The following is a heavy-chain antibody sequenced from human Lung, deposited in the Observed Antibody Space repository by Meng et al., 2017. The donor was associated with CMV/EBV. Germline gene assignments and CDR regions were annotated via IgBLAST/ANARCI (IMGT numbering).Heavy chain of an antibody. D-gene: IGHD2-21*01. CDR2: ISSSGTDI. Sequence: GGSLRLXXAASGFTFSSYSMNWVRQAPGKGLEWVSSISSSGTDIYYADSVKGQFTISRDNAQNSLYLQMNSLRAVDTAVYYCARDVSPRSSAYFAIYYFYALDVWGQGTXVTVSS. CDR3: ARDVSPRSSAYFAIYYFYALDV. CDR1: GFTFSSYS. J-gene: IGHJ6*02. V-gene: IGHV3-21*01.